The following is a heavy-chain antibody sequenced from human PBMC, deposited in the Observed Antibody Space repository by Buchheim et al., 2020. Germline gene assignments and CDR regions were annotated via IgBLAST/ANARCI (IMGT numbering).Heavy chain of an antibody. J-gene: IGHJ4*02. Sequence: EVQLVESGGGLVQPGGSLRLSCAASGFTFSSYWMSWVRQAPGKGLEWVANIKQDGSEKYYVDSVKGRFTISSDNAKNSLYLQMNSLRAEDTAVYYCARVRGYDILTGYYIGYYFDYWGQGT. CDR3: ARVRGYDILTGYYIGYYFDY. CDR1: GFTFSSYW. V-gene: IGHV3-7*01. D-gene: IGHD3-9*01. CDR2: IKQDGSEK.